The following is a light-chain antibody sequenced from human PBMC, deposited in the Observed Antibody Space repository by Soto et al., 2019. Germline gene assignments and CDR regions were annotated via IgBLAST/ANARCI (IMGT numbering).Light chain of an antibody. J-gene: IGLJ1*01. V-gene: IGLV2-8*01. Sequence: QSALTQPPSASGSPGQSVTISCTGTSSDVGAYNYVSWYQFHAGKAPKLIVYEVSKRPSDVPDRFSASKSGNTASLTVSGLQTEDEADYYCSSYAGSNHYVFGIGTKLTVL. CDR1: SSDVGAYNY. CDR2: EVS. CDR3: SSYAGSNHYV.